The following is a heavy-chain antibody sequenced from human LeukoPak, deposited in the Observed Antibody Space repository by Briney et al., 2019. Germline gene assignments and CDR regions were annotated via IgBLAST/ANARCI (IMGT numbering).Heavy chain of an antibody. Sequence: GGSLRLSCAASGFSFSSYNMDWVRQTPGKGLEWISSITTSSSYTFYADSVKGRFTISRDNARNSLYLQMNSLTAEDTAVYYCARDPYSGAYGDTYYYYMDVWGKGTTVTISS. CDR3: ARDPYSGAYGDTYYYYMDV. CDR2: ITTSSSYT. D-gene: IGHD1-26*01. CDR1: GFSFSSYN. J-gene: IGHJ6*03. V-gene: IGHV3-21*01.